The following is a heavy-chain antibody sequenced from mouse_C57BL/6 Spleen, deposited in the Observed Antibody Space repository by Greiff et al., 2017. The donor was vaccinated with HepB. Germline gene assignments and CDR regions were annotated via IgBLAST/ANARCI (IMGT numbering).Heavy chain of an antibody. Sequence: QVQLQQPGAELVKPGASVKMSCKASGYTFPSYWITWVKQRPGQGLEWIGDIYPGSGSTNYNEKFKSKATLTVDTASSTAYMQLSSLTSEDSAVYYCARWVITTVVANLDYWGQGTTLTVSS. J-gene: IGHJ2*01. D-gene: IGHD1-1*01. CDR3: ARWVITTVVANLDY. CDR2: IYPGSGST. CDR1: GYTFPSYW. V-gene: IGHV1-55*01.